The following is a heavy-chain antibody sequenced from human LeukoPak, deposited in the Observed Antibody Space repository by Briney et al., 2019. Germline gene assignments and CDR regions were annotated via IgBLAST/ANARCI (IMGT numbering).Heavy chain of an antibody. CDR2: IKQDGSEK. CDR1: GFTFSSYW. J-gene: IGHJ3*02. D-gene: IGHD3-3*01. CDR3: ARITTYYDFWSGYYYPPTSGAFDI. Sequence: GGSLRLSCAASGFTFSSYWMSWVRQAPGKGLEWVANIKQDGSEKYYVDSVKGRFTISRDNAKNSLYLQMNSLRAEDTAVYYCARITTYYDFWSGYYYPPTSGAFDIWGQGTMVTVSS. V-gene: IGHV3-7*01.